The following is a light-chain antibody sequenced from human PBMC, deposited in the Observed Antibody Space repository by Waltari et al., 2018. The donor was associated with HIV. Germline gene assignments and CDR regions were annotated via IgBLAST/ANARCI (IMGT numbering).Light chain of an antibody. V-gene: IGLV7-43*01. CDR3: LLYYGGAWV. J-gene: IGLJ3*02. Sequence: QTVVTQEPSLTVSPGGTVTLTCASSTGAVTSGYSHNWFQQKPGQAPRALIYGTTNKHSWTPARFSGSLLGGKAALTLSGVQPEDEAEYYCLLYYGGAWVFGGGTKLTVL. CDR1: TGAVTSGYS. CDR2: GTT.